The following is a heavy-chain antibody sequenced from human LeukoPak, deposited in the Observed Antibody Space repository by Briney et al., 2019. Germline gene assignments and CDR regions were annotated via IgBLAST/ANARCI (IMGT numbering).Heavy chain of an antibody. V-gene: IGHV3-30*02. J-gene: IGHJ6*03. Sequence: GGSLRLSCEVSGFTFGNFWMSWVRQAPGKGLEWVAYVQYDGSNEQYADSVKGRFSISRDSSKNILYLQMNSLRGEDTAVYYCAKDRCSNGVGCYYYYMDVWGKGTTVTISS. CDR3: AKDRCSNGVGCYYYYMDV. CDR1: GFTFGNFW. D-gene: IGHD2-8*01. CDR2: VQYDGSNE.